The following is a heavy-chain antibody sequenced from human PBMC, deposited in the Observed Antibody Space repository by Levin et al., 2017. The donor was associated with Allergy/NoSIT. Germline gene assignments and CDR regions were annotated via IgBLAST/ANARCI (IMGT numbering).Heavy chain of an antibody. Sequence: GGSLRLSCAASGFTFSSYAMSWVRQAPEKGLEWVSSISRSDGSTYYADSVKGRFAISRDNSKNTLSLQMNSLRAEDTAVYYCAKAVGSLDPFAIWGQGTMVTVSS. CDR1: GFTFSSYA. J-gene: IGHJ3*02. V-gene: IGHV3-23*01. CDR3: AKAVGSLDPFAI. D-gene: IGHD1-26*01. CDR2: ISRSDGST.